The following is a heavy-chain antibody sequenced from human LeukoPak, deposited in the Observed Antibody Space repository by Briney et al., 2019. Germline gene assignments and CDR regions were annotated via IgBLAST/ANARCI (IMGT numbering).Heavy chain of an antibody. V-gene: IGHV3-7*04. CDR1: KFTFSDYW. CDR2: MNQLGNEK. CDR3: ARGTYYYEF. Sequence: GGSLRLSCAAYKFTFSDYWMTWVRQAPGKGSEWVAYMNQLGNEKKYLDSVKGRFTISRDNAKNSLYLQMTSLRVDDTAVYYCARGTYYYEFWGQGTLVTVSS. J-gene: IGHJ4*02. D-gene: IGHD3-22*01.